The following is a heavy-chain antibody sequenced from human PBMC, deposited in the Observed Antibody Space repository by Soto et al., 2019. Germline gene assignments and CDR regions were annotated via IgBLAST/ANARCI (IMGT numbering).Heavy chain of an antibody. J-gene: IGHJ4*02. Sequence: GGSLRLSCAASGFTFSTYAMSWVRQAPGKGLEWVSAIRGSGSEAFYADSVKGRFTISRDNSKNTLYLQINRLRAEDTAVFYCAKDGEGPSGNFAYSGQGTLVTVSS. V-gene: IGHV3-23*01. D-gene: IGHD3-10*01. CDR3: AKDGEGPSGNFAY. CDR1: GFTFSTYA. CDR2: IRGSGSEA.